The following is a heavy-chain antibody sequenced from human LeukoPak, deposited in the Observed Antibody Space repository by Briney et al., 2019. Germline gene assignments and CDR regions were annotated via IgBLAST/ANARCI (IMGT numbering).Heavy chain of an antibody. D-gene: IGHD2-15*01. CDR3: ARGGGYCSGGSCPYYFDY. J-gene: IGHJ4*02. CDR2: MNPNSGNT. V-gene: IGHV1-8*01. Sequence: ASVKVSCKASGYTFTSYDINWVRQATGQGLEWMGWMNPNSGNTGYAQKFQGRVTMATDTSISTAYMELSSLTSEDTAVYYCARGGGYCSGGSCPYYFDYWGLGTLVTVSS. CDR1: GYTFTSYD.